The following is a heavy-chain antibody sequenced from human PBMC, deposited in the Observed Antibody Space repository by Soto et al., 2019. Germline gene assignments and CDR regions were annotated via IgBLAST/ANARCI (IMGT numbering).Heavy chain of an antibody. CDR2: IFYSGST. CDR3: ARGSPPSKYGLDV. D-gene: IGHD6-13*01. CDR1: GGSISYYY. Sequence: SETLSLTCTVSGGSISYYYCNWIRQSPGKGLEWIGYIFYSGSTHYNPSLKSRVTISIDTSKNQFSLRLTSVTAADTAVYFCARGSPPSKYGLDVWGQGTTVTVSS. V-gene: IGHV4-59*01. J-gene: IGHJ6*02.